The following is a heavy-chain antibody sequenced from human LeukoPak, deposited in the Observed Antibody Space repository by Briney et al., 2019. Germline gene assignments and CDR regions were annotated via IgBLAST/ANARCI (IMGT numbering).Heavy chain of an antibody. Sequence: GASVKVSCKASGGTFSSYAISWVRQAPGQGLEWMGGIIPIFGTANYAQKFQGRVTITADESTSTAYMELSSLRSEDTAVYYCAREGPSPDTWFDYWGQGTLVTVSS. D-gene: IGHD5-18*01. J-gene: IGHJ4*02. CDR2: IIPIFGTA. CDR1: GGTFSSYA. CDR3: AREGPSPDTWFDY. V-gene: IGHV1-69*13.